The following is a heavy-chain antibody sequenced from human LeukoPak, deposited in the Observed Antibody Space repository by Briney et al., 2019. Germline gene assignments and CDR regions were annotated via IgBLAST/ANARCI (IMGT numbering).Heavy chain of an antibody. CDR2: ITSSSYA. CDR3: ARDPYSGHYGNDYYYYMDV. V-gene: IGHV3-21*01. Sequence: PGGSLRLSCAASGFTFSSYEMNWVRQAPGKRLEWVSSITSSSYAFYADSVKGRFTISRDNAKSSLYLQMNNLRAEDTAVYYCARDPYSGHYGNDYYYYMDVWGKGTTVTISS. CDR1: GFTFSSYE. D-gene: IGHD5-12*01. J-gene: IGHJ6*03.